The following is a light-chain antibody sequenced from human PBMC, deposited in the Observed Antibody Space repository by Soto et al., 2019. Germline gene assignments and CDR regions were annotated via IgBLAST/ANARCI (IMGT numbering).Light chain of an antibody. CDR2: EVR. Sequence: QSALTQPASVSGSPGQSITISCTGTSSDVGAYNYVSWYQQYPGRAPKVIIFEVRKRPSGVSTRFSGSKSGDTASLTISGLQAEVEADYYCSSYRSSTTFVFGTGTKLTVL. V-gene: IGLV2-14*01. CDR3: SSYRSSTTFV. J-gene: IGLJ1*01. CDR1: SSDVGAYNY.